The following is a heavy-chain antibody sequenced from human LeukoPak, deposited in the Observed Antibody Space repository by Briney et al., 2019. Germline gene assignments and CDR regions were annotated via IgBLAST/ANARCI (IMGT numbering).Heavy chain of an antibody. J-gene: IGHJ4*02. CDR2: VSGSGAIA. CDR3: AKDRSIGTYYTFDS. V-gene: IGHV3-23*01. D-gene: IGHD1-26*01. Sequence: GGSLRLSCAASGFTFNNYAMSWVRQAPGKGLEWVSTVSGSGAIAYYTDSDKGRFTISRDDSKNTLYLQMSSLTAKDTAVYYCAKDRSIGTYYTFDSWGQGTLVTVSS. CDR1: GFTFNNYA.